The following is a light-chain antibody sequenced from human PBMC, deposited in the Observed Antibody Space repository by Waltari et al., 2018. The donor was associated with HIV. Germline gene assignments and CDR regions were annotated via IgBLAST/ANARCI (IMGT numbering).Light chain of an antibody. CDR1: RSEVGGYNY. CDR3: SSYAGSNNWV. Sequence: QSALTQPPPASGSAGQSVTIPCPGTRSEVGGYNYFSRYQPHPGKAPKLMIYEVSKRPSGVPDRFSGSKSGNTASLTVSGLQAEDEADYFCSSYAGSNNWVFGGGTKLTVL. V-gene: IGLV2-8*01. CDR2: EVS. J-gene: IGLJ2*01.